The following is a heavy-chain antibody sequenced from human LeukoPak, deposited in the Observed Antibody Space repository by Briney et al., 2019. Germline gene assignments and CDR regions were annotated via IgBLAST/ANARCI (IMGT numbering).Heavy chain of an antibody. V-gene: IGHV3-48*03. Sequence: GGSLRLSCAASGFTFSSYEMNWVRQAPGKGLEWVSYISSSGSTIYYADSVKGRFTISRDNAKNSLYLQMNSLRAEDTAVYYCASVFHSNRYFDYWGQGTLVTVSS. CDR2: ISSSGSTI. CDR1: GFTFSSYE. D-gene: IGHD4-11*01. CDR3: ASVFHSNRYFDY. J-gene: IGHJ4*02.